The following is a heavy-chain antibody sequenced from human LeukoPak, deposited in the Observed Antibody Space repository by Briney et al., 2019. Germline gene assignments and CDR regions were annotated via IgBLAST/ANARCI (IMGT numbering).Heavy chain of an antibody. J-gene: IGHJ4*02. CDR1: GFTFSSYE. Sequence: PGGSLRLSCAASGFTFSSYEMNWVRQAPGKGLEWVSYISSSGSTIYYADSVKGRFTISRGNAKNSLYLQMNSLRAEDTAVYYCARLDEWRLYDYWGQGTLVTVSS. CDR2: ISSSGSTI. CDR3: ARLDEWRLYDY. V-gene: IGHV3-48*03. D-gene: IGHD2-2*02.